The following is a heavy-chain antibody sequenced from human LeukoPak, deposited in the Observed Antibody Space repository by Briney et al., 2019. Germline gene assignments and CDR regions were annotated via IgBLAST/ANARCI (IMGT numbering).Heavy chain of an antibody. V-gene: IGHV3-48*03. Sequence: GGSLRLSCAASGFTFSSYEMNWVRQAPGKGLEWVSYISSSGGTIYYADSVKGRFTISRDNVKNSLDLQMNSLRAEDTAVYYCVRSFGSSCYWGQGTLVTVFS. CDR1: GFTFSSYE. CDR3: VRSFGSSCY. J-gene: IGHJ4*02. CDR2: ISSSGGTI. D-gene: IGHD3-10*01.